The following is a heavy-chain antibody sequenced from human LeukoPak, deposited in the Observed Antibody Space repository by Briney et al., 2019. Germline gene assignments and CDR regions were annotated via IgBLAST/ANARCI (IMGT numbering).Heavy chain of an antibody. V-gene: IGHV3-23*01. J-gene: IGHJ4*02. D-gene: IGHD3-10*01. CDR2: ISGSGGST. CDR1: GFIFTSYA. Sequence: GGSLRLSCAASGFIFTSYAMSWVRQAPGKGLEWVSAISGSGGSTYYADSVKGRFTISRDNSKNTLYLQMNSLRAEDTAVYYCAKAKLLWFGESQYYFDYWGQGTLVTVSS. CDR3: AKAKLLWFGESQYYFDY.